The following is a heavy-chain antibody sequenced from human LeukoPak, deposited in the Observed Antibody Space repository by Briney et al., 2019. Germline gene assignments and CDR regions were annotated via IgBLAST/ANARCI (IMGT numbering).Heavy chain of an antibody. Sequence: SETLSLTCTVSGGSTSSHYWSWVRQPAGKGLEWIGRIYNSGSTNYNPSLKSRVTMSVDTSKNQFSLILNSLIAADTALYYCARGPTYSSGAYFDYWGQGILVTVSS. V-gene: IGHV4-4*07. J-gene: IGHJ4*02. CDR1: GGSTSSHY. CDR3: ARGPTYSSGAYFDY. CDR2: IYNSGST. D-gene: IGHD6-19*01.